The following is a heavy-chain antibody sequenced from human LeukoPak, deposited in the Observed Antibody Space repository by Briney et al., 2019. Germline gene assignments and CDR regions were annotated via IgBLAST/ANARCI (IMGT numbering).Heavy chain of an antibody. CDR3: AKDRTVGASYWYFDF. CDR1: GFTLSNYA. V-gene: IGHV3-23*01. CDR2: ISSSGSGGNT. D-gene: IGHD1-26*01. J-gene: IGHJ2*01. Sequence: GGSLRLSCVASGFTLSNYAMSWARQAPGKGLEWVSGISSSGSGGNTYYADSVKGRFTISRDSSKNTLSLQMNTLRAEDTAIYYCAKDRTVGASYWYFDFWGRGTLVTVSS.